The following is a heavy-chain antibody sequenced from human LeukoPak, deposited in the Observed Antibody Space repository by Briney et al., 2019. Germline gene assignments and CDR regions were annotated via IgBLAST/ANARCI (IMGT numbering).Heavy chain of an antibody. CDR2: ISSSGSTI. CDR1: GFTFSSYE. Sequence: GGSLRLSCAASGFTFSSYEMNWVRQAPGKGLEWVSYISSSGSTIYYADSVKGRFTISRDNAKNSLYLQMNSLRAEDTAVYYCASIAMVRGVIIFDYGGQGTLVTVSS. D-gene: IGHD3-10*01. J-gene: IGHJ4*02. CDR3: ASIAMVRGVIIFDY. V-gene: IGHV3-48*03.